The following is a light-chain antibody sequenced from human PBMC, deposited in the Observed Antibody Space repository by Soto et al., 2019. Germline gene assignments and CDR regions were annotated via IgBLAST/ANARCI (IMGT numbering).Light chain of an antibody. CDR3: SSYTSSSTLVV. J-gene: IGLJ2*01. CDR2: EVT. CDR1: SSDVGYYDY. Sequence: QSVLTQPPSASGFPGQSVTISCTGTSSDVGYYDYVSWYQQHPGKAPKLVIYEVTKRPSGVPDRVSASKSGNTASLTVSGLRAEDEADYYCSSYTSSSTLVVFGGGTKLTVL. V-gene: IGLV2-8*01.